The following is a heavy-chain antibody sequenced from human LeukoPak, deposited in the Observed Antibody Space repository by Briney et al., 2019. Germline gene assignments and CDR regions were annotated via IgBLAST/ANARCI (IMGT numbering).Heavy chain of an antibody. J-gene: IGHJ6*02. Sequence: GGSLRLSCAASGFSHAWMSWVRQTAGKGLEWVGRIKSKADGGTTDYVAPVKGRFTISRDDSKNTLYLQMNSLKTEDTAVYYCTTDREGGMDVWGQGTTVTVSS. CDR1: GFSHAW. CDR3: TTDREGGMDV. V-gene: IGHV3-15*01. CDR2: IKSKADGGTT.